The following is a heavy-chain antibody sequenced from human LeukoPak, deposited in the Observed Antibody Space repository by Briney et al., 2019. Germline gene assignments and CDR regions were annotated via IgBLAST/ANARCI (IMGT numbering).Heavy chain of an antibody. CDR2: IYYSGST. D-gene: IGHD1-1*01. CDR1: GGSISSYY. CDR3: ARGTGSAYFDY. J-gene: IGHJ4*02. V-gene: IGHV4-59*01. Sequence: SETLSLTCTVSGGSISSYYWSWIRQPPGKGLEWIGYIYYSGSTNYNPSLKSRVTISVDTSKNQFSLKLSSVTAADTAVYYYARGTGSAYFDYWGQGTLVTVSS.